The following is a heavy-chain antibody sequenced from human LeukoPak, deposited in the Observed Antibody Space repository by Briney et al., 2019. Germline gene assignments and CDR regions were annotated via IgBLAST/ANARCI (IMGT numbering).Heavy chain of an antibody. CDR3: AKSNGYGLVDI. D-gene: IGHD3-10*01. Sequence: SETLSLTCTVSGYSISSGYYWGWIRQPPGKGLEWIGSIYHSGSTYYNPSLKSRVTISVDTSKNQFSLKVSSVTAAGTAVYYCAKSNGYGLVDIWGQGTMVTVSS. J-gene: IGHJ3*02. CDR1: GYSISSGYY. V-gene: IGHV4-38-2*02. CDR2: IYHSGST.